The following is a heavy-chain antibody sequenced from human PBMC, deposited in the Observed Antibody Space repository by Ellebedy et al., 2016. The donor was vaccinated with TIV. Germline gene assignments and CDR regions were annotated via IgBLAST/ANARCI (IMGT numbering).Heavy chain of an antibody. CDR2: VSPHGGDQ. CDR3: ARASSGWRSNWYFDL. Sequence: GESLKISXSASGFKFGSYAMAWVRQAPGKGLEWVSGVSPHGGDQYHADSVRGRFTVSRDNSKDTVVLQMDSLRVGDTAIYYCARASSGWRSNWYFDLWGRGTLVTVSS. J-gene: IGHJ2*01. D-gene: IGHD2-21*01. CDR1: GFKFGSYA. V-gene: IGHV3-23*01.